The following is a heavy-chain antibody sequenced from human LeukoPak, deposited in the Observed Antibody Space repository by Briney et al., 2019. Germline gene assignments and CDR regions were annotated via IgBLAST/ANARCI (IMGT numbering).Heavy chain of an antibody. CDR3: AGALDDAYKPPGA. D-gene: IGHD5-24*01. V-gene: IGHV4-59*01. Sequence: SETLSLTCTVSSDSISRFFWSWIRLLPGKGLEWIGYIYYRGTTDYNPSLKSRVTMSLDTSKNQFSLNLSSVTAADTAVYYCAGALDDAYKPPGAWGQGTLVTVSS. CDR1: SDSISRFF. J-gene: IGHJ4*02. CDR2: IYYRGTT.